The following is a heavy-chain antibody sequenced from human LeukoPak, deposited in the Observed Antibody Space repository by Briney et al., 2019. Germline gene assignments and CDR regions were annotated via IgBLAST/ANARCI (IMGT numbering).Heavy chain of an antibody. CDR1: GGSISSYY. D-gene: IGHD2-15*01. CDR2: IYYSGST. CDR3: ARDGRYCSGGSCYRTFDI. V-gene: IGHV4-59*13. Sequence: SETLSLTCTVSGGSISSYYWSWIRQPPGKGLEWIGYIYYSGSTNYNPSLKSRVTISVDTSKNQFSLKLSSVTAADMAVYYCARDGRYCSGGSCYRTFDIWGQGTMVTVSS. J-gene: IGHJ3*02.